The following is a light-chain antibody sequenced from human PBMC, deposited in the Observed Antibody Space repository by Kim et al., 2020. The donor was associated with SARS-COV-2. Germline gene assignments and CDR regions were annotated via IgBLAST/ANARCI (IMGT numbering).Light chain of an antibody. V-gene: IGKV3-11*01. Sequence: PGDRATLSCRASQNIDTYVAWYQPRPGQAPRLLVYDASNRATGVPDRFSGSGSGTDFTLTISSLEPGDFSIYYCQQRNSWPPAVTFGGGTKVDIK. J-gene: IGKJ4*01. CDR1: QNIDTY. CDR2: DAS. CDR3: QQRNSWPPAVT.